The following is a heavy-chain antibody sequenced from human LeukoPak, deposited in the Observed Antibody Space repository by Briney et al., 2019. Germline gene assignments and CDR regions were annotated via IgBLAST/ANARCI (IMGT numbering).Heavy chain of an antibody. Sequence: SVKVSCKASGYTFTSYDINWVRQATGQGLEWMGWMNPNSGNTGYAQKFQGRVTMTRNTSISTAYMELSSLRSEDTAVYYCARGSIAAAGTADNWFDPWGQGTLVTVSS. J-gene: IGHJ5*02. D-gene: IGHD6-13*01. CDR2: MNPNSGNT. CDR3: ARGSIAAAGTADNWFDP. CDR1: GYTFTSYD. V-gene: IGHV1-8*01.